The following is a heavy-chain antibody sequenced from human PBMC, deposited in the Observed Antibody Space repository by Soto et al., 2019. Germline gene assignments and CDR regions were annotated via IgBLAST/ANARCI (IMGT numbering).Heavy chain of an antibody. V-gene: IGHV4-39*01. Sequence: PSETLSLTCTVSGGSISSSSYYWGWIRQPPGKGLEWIGTIYYSGSTYYNPSLKSRVTISVDTSKNQFSLKLSSVTAADTAVYYCAVLLYDYVLGYWGQGTLVTVSS. D-gene: IGHD3-16*01. CDR2: IYYSGST. CDR1: GGSISSSSYY. J-gene: IGHJ4*02. CDR3: AVLLYDYVLGY.